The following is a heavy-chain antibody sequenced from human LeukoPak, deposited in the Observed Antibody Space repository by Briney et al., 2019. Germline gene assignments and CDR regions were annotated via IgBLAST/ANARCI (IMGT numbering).Heavy chain of an antibody. CDR2: IRSSGTYV. CDR3: ARASSKQLAGYLPDGFDI. J-gene: IGHJ3*02. V-gene: IGHV3-21*01. Sequence: GGSLRLSCAASGFTFSSYSMNWVRQAQGKGLEWVSSIRSSGTYVYYADSVKGRFTISRDNANSSLSLQMNSLRADDAAVYYCARASSKQLAGYLPDGFDIWGQGTMVTVSS. D-gene: IGHD3-9*01. CDR1: GFTFSSYS.